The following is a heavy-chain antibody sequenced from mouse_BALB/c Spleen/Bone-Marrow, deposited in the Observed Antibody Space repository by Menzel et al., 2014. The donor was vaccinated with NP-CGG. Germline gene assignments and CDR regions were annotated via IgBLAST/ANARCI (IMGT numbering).Heavy chain of an antibody. V-gene: IGHV7-3*02. CDR2: IRNKANGYTT. CDR3: ARGGNDLDY. Sequence: EVKLEESGGGLVQPGGSLRLSCATSGFTFTDYYMSWVRQPPGKALEWLGFIRNKANGYTTEYSASVKGRFTISRDNSQSILYLQMNTLGAEDSATYYCARGGNDLDYWSQGTTLTVSS. J-gene: IGHJ2*01. D-gene: IGHD2-3*01. CDR1: GFTFTDYY.